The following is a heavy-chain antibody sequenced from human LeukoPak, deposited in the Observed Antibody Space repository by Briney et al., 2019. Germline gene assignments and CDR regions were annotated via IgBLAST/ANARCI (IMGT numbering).Heavy chain of an antibody. CDR1: GFTFRTYS. CDR2: ISSTSTYI. D-gene: IGHD1-26*01. Sequence: GSLRLSCAASGFTFRTYSMNWVRQAPGKGLEWVSSISSTSTYIYYADSMKGRFIISRDNARNSLYLEMNSLRAEDTAVYYCARIIGISGTYPTDYWGQGTLVTVSS. CDR3: ARIIGISGTYPTDY. V-gene: IGHV3-21*06. J-gene: IGHJ4*02.